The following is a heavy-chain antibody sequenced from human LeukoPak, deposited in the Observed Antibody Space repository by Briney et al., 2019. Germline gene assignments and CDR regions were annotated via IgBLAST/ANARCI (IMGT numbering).Heavy chain of an antibody. J-gene: IGHJ5*01. CDR1: GGTFSSYP. CDR2: IIPILGIA. V-gene: IGHV1-69*04. CDR3: ARELDYGGTCDS. D-gene: IGHD4-23*01. Sequence: SVKVSCKASGGTFSSYPISWVRQAPGQGLEWMGRIIPILGIANYAQNFQGRVTITADKSTSTTYMELSSLRSEDTAVYYCARELDYGGTCDSWGQGTLVTVSS.